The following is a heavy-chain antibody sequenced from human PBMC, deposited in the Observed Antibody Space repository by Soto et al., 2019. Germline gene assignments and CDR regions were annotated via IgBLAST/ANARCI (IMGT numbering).Heavy chain of an antibody. V-gene: IGHV3-9*01. D-gene: IGHD6-13*01. CDR3: AKDMWIAAAGKYYYGMDV. CDR1: GFTFDDYA. Sequence: GGSLSLSCAASGFTFDDYAMHWVRQAPGKGLEWVSGISWNSGSIGYADSVKGRFTISRDNAKNSLYLQMNSLRAEDTALYYCAKDMWIAAAGKYYYGMDVWGQGTTVTVSS. J-gene: IGHJ6*02. CDR2: ISWNSGSI.